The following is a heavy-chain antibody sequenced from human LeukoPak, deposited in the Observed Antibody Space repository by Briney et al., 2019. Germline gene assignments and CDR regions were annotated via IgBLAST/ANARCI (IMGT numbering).Heavy chain of an antibody. V-gene: IGHV1-2*02. CDR1: GGTFSSYD. D-gene: IGHD1-20*01. CDR3: ARDLRITGTTGIPNWFDP. Sequence: ASVKVSCKASGGTFSSYDINWVRQATGQGLEWMGWINPNSGGTNYAQKFQGRVTMTRDTSISTAYMELSRLRSDDTAVYYCARDLRITGTTGIPNWFDPWGQGTLVTVSS. J-gene: IGHJ5*02. CDR2: INPNSGGT.